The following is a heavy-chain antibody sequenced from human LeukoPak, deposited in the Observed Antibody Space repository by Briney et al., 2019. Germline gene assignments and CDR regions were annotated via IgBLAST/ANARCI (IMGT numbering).Heavy chain of an antibody. Sequence: ASVKVSCKASGYTFTSYYMHWVRQAPGQGLEWMGIINPSGGSTSYAQKFQGRVTMTRDTSTSTVYMELSSLRSEDTAVYYCARDSLLRYYYYGMDVWDQGTTVTVSS. CDR1: GYTFTSYY. CDR2: INPSGGST. J-gene: IGHJ6*02. V-gene: IGHV1-46*01. CDR3: ARDSLLRYYYYGMDV.